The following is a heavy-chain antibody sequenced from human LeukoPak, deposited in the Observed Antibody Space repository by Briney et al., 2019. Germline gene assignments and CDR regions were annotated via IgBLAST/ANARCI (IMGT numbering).Heavy chain of an antibody. CDR3: AKTRMENGGGEDYFDY. D-gene: IGHD1-1*01. J-gene: IGHJ4*02. V-gene: IGHV3-23*01. CDR1: GFTFSSYA. Sequence: PGGSLRLSCAASGFTFSSYAMSWVRQAPGQGLEWVSAISGSGGSTYYADSVKGRFTISRDNSKNKLYLQMNSLRAEDTAVVYCAKTRMENGGGEDYFDYWGQGTLVTVSS. CDR2: ISGSGGST.